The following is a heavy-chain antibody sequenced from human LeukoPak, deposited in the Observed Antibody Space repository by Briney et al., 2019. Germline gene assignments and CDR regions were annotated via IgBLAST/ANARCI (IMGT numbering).Heavy chain of an antibody. J-gene: IGHJ4*02. V-gene: IGHV5-51*01. CDR3: ARAPDSDSGYDYFDY. CDR1: GYSFTSYW. Sequence: GESLKISCKGSGYSFTSYWIGWVRQVPGKGLEWMGIIYPGDSDIRYSPSFQGQVTISADKSISTAYLQWSSLKASDTAMYYCARAPDSDSGYDYFDYWGQGTLVTVSS. CDR2: IYPGDSDI. D-gene: IGHD5-12*01.